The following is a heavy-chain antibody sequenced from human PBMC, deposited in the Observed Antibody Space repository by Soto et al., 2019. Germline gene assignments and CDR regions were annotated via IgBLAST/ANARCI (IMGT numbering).Heavy chain of an antibody. V-gene: IGHV3-23*01. D-gene: IGHD3-10*01. Sequence: GGSLRLSCEASGFTFSDYAMTWGRQAPGKGLEWVSTISGGSSVTYYGDSVKGRFTISRDNAKKTLFLQLNRLSAEDTATYYCAKVLSKNYYYPFDFWGQGTQVTVYS. CDR2: ISGGSSVT. CDR1: GFTFSDYA. J-gene: IGHJ4*02. CDR3: AKVLSKNYYYPFDF.